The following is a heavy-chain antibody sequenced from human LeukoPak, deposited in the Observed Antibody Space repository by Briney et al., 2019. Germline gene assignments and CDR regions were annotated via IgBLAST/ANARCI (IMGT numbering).Heavy chain of an antibody. CDR1: GFTFSSYG. CDR3: AKDPGAYCGGDCYQYFDY. CDR2: IRYDGSNK. D-gene: IGHD2-21*02. J-gene: IGHJ4*02. V-gene: IGHV3-30*02. Sequence: PGGSLRLSCAASGFTFSSYGMHWVRQAPGKGLEWVAFIRYDGSNKYYADSVKGRFTISRDNSKNTLYLQMNSLRAEDTAVYYCAKDPGAYCGGDCYQYFDYWGQGTLVTVSS.